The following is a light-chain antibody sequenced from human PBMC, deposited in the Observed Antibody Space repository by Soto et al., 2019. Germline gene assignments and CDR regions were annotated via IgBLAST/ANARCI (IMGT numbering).Light chain of an antibody. CDR2: AAS. CDR1: QSISSY. Sequence: DIRMTQSPSSLSASVGDRVPITCRASQSISSYVNWYQQKPGKAPKLLIYAASSLQSGVPSRFSGSGSVTDITLTISSLQPEYFATYYCQQFHNYPPITFGQGTRLEI. J-gene: IGKJ5*01. V-gene: IGKV1-39*01. CDR3: QQFHNYPPIT.